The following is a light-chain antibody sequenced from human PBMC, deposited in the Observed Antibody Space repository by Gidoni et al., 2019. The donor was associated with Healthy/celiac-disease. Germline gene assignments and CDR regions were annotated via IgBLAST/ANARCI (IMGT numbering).Light chain of an antibody. CDR1: SSNIGAGYD. J-gene: IGLJ2*01. CDR3: QSYDSRLSGYVV. CDR2: GNS. V-gene: IGLV1-40*01. Sequence: QSVLTQPPSGSGAPGQRVTISCTGSSSNIGAGYDVHWYQQLPGTAPKLLIYGNSNRPSGVPDRFSGSKSGTSASLAITGLKAEDEADYYCQSYDSRLSGYVVFGGGTKLTVL.